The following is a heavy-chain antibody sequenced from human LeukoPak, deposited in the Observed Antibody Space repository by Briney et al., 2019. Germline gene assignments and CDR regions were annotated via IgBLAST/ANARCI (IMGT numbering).Heavy chain of an antibody. J-gene: IGHJ3*02. V-gene: IGHV4-34*01. CDR1: GGSFSGYY. D-gene: IGHD2-21*02. CDR3: ARRSCGGDCYPGRGAFDI. CDR2: INHSGST. Sequence: SETLSLTCAVYGGSFSGYYWSWIRQPPGKGLEWIGEINHSGSTNYNPSLKSRVTISVDTSKNQFSLKLSSVTAADTAMYYCARRSCGGDCYPGRGAFDIWGQGTMVTVSS.